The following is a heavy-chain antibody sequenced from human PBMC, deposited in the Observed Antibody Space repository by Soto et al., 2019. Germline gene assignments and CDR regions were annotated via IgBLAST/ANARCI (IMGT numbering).Heavy chain of an antibody. Sequence: SETLSLTCTVSGGSINSGNFYWTWIRQPPGKGLEWIGRIFYSGNTYYNPSLKMRIAISVDTSRNQFSLKVNSVTAADTAVYYCARLPFSCSGGGWNSNFYGLDVWGQGTTVTVCS. CDR3: ARLPFSCSGGGWNSNFYGLDV. CDR2: IFYSGNT. J-gene: IGHJ6*02. CDR1: GGSINSGNFY. V-gene: IGHV4-30-4*01. D-gene: IGHD2-15*01.